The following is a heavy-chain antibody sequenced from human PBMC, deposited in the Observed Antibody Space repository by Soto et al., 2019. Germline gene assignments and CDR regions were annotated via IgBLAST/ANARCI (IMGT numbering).Heavy chain of an antibody. D-gene: IGHD1-26*01. CDR1: GFTFTSSA. Sequence: GASVKVSCKASGFTFTSSAVQWVRQARGQRLEWIGWIVVGSGNTNYAQKFQERVTITRDMSTSTAYMELSSLRSEDTAVYYCAARWELLGGLDPWGQGTLVTVSS. J-gene: IGHJ5*02. V-gene: IGHV1-58*01. CDR3: AARWELLGGLDP. CDR2: IVVGSGNT.